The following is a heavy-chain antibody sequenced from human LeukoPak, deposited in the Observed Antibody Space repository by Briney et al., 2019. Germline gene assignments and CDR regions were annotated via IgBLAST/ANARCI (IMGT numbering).Heavy chain of an antibody. V-gene: IGHV4-59*08. D-gene: IGHD2-21*01. CDR2: IYYSGST. CDR3: ARHNVARYYYYGMDV. Sequence: SETLSLTCTVSGGSISSYYWSWIRQPPGKGLEWIGYIYYSGSTNYNPSLKSRVTISVDTSKNQFSLKLSSVTAADTAVYYCARHNVARYYYYGMDVWGQGTTVTVSS. J-gene: IGHJ6*02. CDR1: GGSISSYY.